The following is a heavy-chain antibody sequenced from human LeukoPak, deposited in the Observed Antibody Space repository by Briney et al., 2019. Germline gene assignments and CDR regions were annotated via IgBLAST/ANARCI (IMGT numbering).Heavy chain of an antibody. CDR2: ISAYNGNT. D-gene: IGHD3-10*01. CDR1: GYTFTSYN. V-gene: IGHV1-18*01. J-gene: IGHJ6*03. CDR3: ARDGTKLPWFGELRITRYYFYYMDV. Sequence: ASVKVSCKASGYTFTSYNINWVRQAPGQGLEWMGWISAYNGNTKYSQKVQGRVTMTTDTSTSTAYMELRSLRSDDTAVYYCARDGTKLPWFGELRITRYYFYYMDVWGKGTTVTISS.